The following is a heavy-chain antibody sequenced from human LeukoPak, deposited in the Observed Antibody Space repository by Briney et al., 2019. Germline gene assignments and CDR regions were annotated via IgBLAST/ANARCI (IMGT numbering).Heavy chain of an antibody. CDR1: GDSMNNYY. CDR2: IYYSGST. V-gene: IGHV4-59*01. J-gene: IGHJ4*02. D-gene: IGHD3-9*01. Sequence: PSETLSLTRTVSGDSMNNYYWSWIRQPPGKGLEWIGYIYYSGSTNYNPSLKSRVTISVDTSRNQFSLKLSSVTAADTAVYYCARGTTGYTAFQYLGQGTLVTVSS. CDR3: ARGTTGYTAFQY.